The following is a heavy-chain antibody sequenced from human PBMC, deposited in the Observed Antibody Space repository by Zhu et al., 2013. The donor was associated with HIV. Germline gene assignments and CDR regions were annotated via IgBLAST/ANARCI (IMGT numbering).Heavy chain of an antibody. CDR1: GYTFTDYY. J-gene: IGHJ6*03. D-gene: IGHD2-21*01. V-gene: IGHV1-69-2*01. CDR2: VDPEDGET. CDR3: ARAYRSLMAANRYYYYHMDV. Sequence: EVQLVQSGAEVKKPGATVKISCKVSGYTFTDYYMHWVQQAPGKGLEWMGLVDPEDGETIYAEKFQGRVTITADTSTDTAYMELSSLRSEDTAVYYCARAYRSLMAANRYYYYHMDVWGTGTTVSVSS.